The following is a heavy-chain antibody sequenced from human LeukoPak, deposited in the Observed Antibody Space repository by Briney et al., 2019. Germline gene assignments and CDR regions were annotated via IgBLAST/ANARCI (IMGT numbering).Heavy chain of an antibody. V-gene: IGHV3-7*01. Sequence: PGGSLRPSCAASGFTFSRYWMSWVRQAPGKGLEWVASVKEDGSQKNYADTVKGRFTISRDNAKKSLVLQMNSLRAEDTAIYYCAREAYWGPGTLVIVSS. J-gene: IGHJ4*02. CDR3: AREAY. CDR2: VKEDGSQK. CDR1: GFTFSRYW.